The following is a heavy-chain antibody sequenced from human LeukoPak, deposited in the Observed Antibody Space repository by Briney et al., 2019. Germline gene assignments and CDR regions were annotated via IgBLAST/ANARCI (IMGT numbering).Heavy chain of an antibody. Sequence: GGSLRLSCAASGFTFSSSAMSWVRQAPGKGLEWVSAISNNGGYTYYADSVQGRFTISRDNSKSTLCLQMNSLRAEDTAVYYCAKVSGGGLYYDGMDVWGQGTTVTVSS. D-gene: IGHD1-14*01. J-gene: IGHJ6*02. V-gene: IGHV3-23*01. CDR2: ISNNGGYT. CDR3: AKVSGGGLYYDGMDV. CDR1: GFTFSSSA.